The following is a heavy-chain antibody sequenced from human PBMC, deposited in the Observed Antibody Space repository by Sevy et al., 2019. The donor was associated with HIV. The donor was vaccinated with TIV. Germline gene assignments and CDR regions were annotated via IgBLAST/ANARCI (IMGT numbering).Heavy chain of an antibody. CDR1: GFTFSNYW. CDR2: IKEDGSAN. J-gene: IGHJ5*02. CDR3: ARVGGCSSTSCFAYWFDP. Sequence: GGSLRLSCAASGFTFSNYWMSWVRQAPGKGLEWVANIKEDGSANYYVDSVKGRFTISRDNAKNSLYLQMNSLRAEDTAVYYCARVGGCSSTSCFAYWFDPWGQGTLVTVSS. V-gene: IGHV3-7*03. D-gene: IGHD2-2*01.